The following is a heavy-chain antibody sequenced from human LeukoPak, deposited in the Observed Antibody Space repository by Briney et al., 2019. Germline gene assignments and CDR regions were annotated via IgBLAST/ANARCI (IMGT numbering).Heavy chain of an antibody. CDR1: GGSISSYY. CDR3: ARGGGYGDYGYVDN. V-gene: IGHV4-4*07. Sequence: PSETLSLTCTVSGGSISSYYWSWIRQPAGKGLEWIGRIYTSGSTNYNPSLKSRVTMSVDTSKNQFSLKLSSVTAADTAVYYCARGGGYGDYGYVDNWGQGTQVTVSS. J-gene: IGHJ4*02. CDR2: IYTSGST. D-gene: IGHD4-17*01.